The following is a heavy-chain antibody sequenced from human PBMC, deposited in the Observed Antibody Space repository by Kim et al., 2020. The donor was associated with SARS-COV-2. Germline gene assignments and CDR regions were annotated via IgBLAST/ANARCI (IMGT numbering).Heavy chain of an antibody. CDR2: IYYSGST. J-gene: IGHJ3*02. Sequence: SETLSLTCTVSGGSISSYYWSWIRQPPGKGLEWIGYIYYSGSTNYNPSLKSRVTISVDTSKNQFSLKLSSVTAADTAVYYCARFGSTAVWGVDAFDIWGQGTMVTVSS. V-gene: IGHV4-59*01. D-gene: IGHD3-16*01. CDR3: ARFGSTAVWGVDAFDI. CDR1: GGSISSYY.